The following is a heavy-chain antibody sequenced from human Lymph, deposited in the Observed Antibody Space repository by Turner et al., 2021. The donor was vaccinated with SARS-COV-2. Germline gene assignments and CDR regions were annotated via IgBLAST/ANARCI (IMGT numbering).Heavy chain of an antibody. Sequence: EVQLVEAGGGLVQPGGSLSFSCAASGFTFSSYSMNWVRQAPGKGLEWVSYISISSSTIYYADSVKGRFTISRDNAKNSLYLQMNSLRDEDTAVYYCARDRGGYGAYYYGMDVWGQGTTVTVSS. CDR2: ISISSSTI. CDR3: ARDRGGYGAYYYGMDV. D-gene: IGHD2-15*01. V-gene: IGHV3-48*02. CDR1: GFTFSSYS. J-gene: IGHJ6*02.